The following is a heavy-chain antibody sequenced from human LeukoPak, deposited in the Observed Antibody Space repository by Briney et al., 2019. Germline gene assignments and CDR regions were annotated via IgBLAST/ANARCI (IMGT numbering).Heavy chain of an antibody. CDR2: IIPIFGTA. D-gene: IGHD3-3*01. CDR1: GGTFSSYA. CDR3: ATGPYDFWSGYPRGNFDY. V-gene: IGHV1-69*13. Sequence: SVKVSCKASGGTFSSYAISWVRQAPGQGLEWMGGIIPIFGTANYAQEFQGRVTITADESTSTAYMELSSLRSEDTAVYYCATGPYDFWSGYPRGNFDYWGQGTLVTVSS. J-gene: IGHJ4*02.